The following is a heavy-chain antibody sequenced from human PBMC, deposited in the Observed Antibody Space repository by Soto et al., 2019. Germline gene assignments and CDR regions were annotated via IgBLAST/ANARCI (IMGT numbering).Heavy chain of an antibody. Sequence: VQLVESGGGVVQPGRSLRLSCTASGFIFGSYGMHWVRQAPGKGLEWVALISHDGSNKYYADSVKGRFTISRDNSKNTLYLQMNSLRTEDTSVYYCGRCSSTSCHLGADYWGQGALVTVSS. CDR3: GRCSSTSCHLGADY. CDR2: ISHDGSNK. J-gene: IGHJ4*02. V-gene: IGHV3-30*03. CDR1: GFIFGSYG. D-gene: IGHD2-2*01.